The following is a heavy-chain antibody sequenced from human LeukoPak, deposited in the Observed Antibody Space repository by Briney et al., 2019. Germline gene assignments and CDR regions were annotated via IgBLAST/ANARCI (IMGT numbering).Heavy chain of an antibody. J-gene: IGHJ4*02. CDR3: AKVEDNYYDSSGYQD. Sequence: GGFLRLSCAASGFTFSSYAMSWVRQAPGKGLEWVSAISGSGGSTYYADSVKGRFTISRDNSKNTLYLQMNSLRAEDTAVYYCAKVEDNYYDSSGYQDWGQGTLVTVSS. CDR1: GFTFSSYA. D-gene: IGHD3-22*01. CDR2: ISGSGGST. V-gene: IGHV3-23*01.